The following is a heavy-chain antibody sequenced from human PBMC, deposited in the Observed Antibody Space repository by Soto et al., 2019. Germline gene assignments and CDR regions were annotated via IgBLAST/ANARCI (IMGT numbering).Heavy chain of an antibody. CDR2: INPNSGGT. V-gene: IGHV1-2*04. Sequence: QVQLVQSGAEVKKPGASVKVSCKASGYTFTGYYMHWVRQAPGQGLEWMGWINPNSGGTNYAQKCQGWGTRTRDTSISTAYMELSRLRSDDTAVYYCARGGSGQLVPGGYWGQGTLVTVSS. J-gene: IGHJ4*02. CDR3: ARGGSGQLVPGGY. D-gene: IGHD6-6*01. CDR1: GYTFTGYY.